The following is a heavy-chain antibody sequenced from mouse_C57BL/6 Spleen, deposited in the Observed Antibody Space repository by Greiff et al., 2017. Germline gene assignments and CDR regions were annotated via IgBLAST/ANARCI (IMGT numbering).Heavy chain of an antibody. CDR3: TTGYDGYYDYAMDY. CDR2: IDPENGDT. J-gene: IGHJ4*01. CDR1: GFNIKDDY. D-gene: IGHD2-3*01. Sequence: EVKLMESGAELVRPGASVKLSCTASGFNIKDDYMHWVKQRPEQGLEWIGWIDPENGDTEYASKFQGKATITADTSSNTAYLQLSSLTSEDTAVYYCTTGYDGYYDYAMDYWGQGTSVTVSS. V-gene: IGHV14-4*01.